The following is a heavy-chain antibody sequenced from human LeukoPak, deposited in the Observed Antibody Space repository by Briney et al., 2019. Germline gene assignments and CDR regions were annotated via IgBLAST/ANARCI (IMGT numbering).Heavy chain of an antibody. V-gene: IGHV3-23*01. J-gene: IGHJ4*02. D-gene: IGHD2-2*01. CDR1: GFTFSRYA. CDR3: AKLGIDIVVVPAAQLFDY. Sequence: GGSLRLSCAASGFTFSRYAVSWVPQAPGKGLEEVSAISGSGGSTYYADSVKGRFTISRDNSKNTLYLQMNSLRAEDTAVYYCAKLGIDIVVVPAAQLFDYWGQGTLVTVSS. CDR2: ISGSGGST.